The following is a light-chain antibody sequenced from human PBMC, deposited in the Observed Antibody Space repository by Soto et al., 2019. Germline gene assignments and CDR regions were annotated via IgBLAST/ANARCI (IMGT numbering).Light chain of an antibody. J-gene: IGKJ1*01. CDR2: DAS. CDR3: QQYNSLWT. Sequence: IKITQSPSTLSASVGDRVTIICRASQSISSWLAWYQQKPGKAPKLLIYDASSLDSGVPSRFSGSGSGTEFTLTISSLQPDDFATYYCQQYNSLWTFGQGTKVDI. V-gene: IGKV1-5*02. CDR1: QSISSW.